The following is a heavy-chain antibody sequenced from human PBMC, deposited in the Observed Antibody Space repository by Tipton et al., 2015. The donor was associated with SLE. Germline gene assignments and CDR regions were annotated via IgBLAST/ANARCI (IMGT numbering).Heavy chain of an antibody. CDR2: IYYSGST. Sequence: TLSLTCTVSGGSISSSSYYWGWIRQPPGKGLEWIGYIYYSGSTNYNPSLKSRVTISVDTSKNQFSLKLSSVTAADTAVYYCARSASGDHFDYWGQGTLVTVSS. D-gene: IGHD7-27*01. CDR3: ARSASGDHFDY. V-gene: IGHV4-61*05. J-gene: IGHJ4*02. CDR1: GGSISSSSYY.